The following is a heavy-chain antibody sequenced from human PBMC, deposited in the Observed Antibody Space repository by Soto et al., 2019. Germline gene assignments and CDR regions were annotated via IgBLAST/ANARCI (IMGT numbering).Heavy chain of an antibody. CDR2: IYYSGST. Sequence: SETQSLTCTVSGGSVSSGSYYWSWIRQPPGKGLECIGYIYYSGSTNYNPSLKNRVTISVDTSKNQFSLKLSSVTAADTAVYYCARVALLHGYNYGMDVWGQGTTVTVSS. CDR3: ARVALLHGYNYGMDV. V-gene: IGHV4-61*01. CDR1: GGSVSSGSYY. D-gene: IGHD1-26*01. J-gene: IGHJ6*02.